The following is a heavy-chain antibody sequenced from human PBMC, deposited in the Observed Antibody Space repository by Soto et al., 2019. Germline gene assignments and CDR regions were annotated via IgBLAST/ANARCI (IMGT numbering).Heavy chain of an antibody. CDR3: ATVATNSYNWVDP. CDR1: GFTFNTYW. J-gene: IGHJ5*02. CDR2: INSDATKT. V-gene: IGHV3-74*01. D-gene: IGHD5-12*01. Sequence: EVQLVESGGTLVQPGGSLRLSCAASGFTFNTYWMHWVRQAPGKGLVWVSRINSDATKTTYADSVKDRFTISRDNAKNTVYLQMNSLRAEDTAVYYCATVATNSYNWVDPWGQGTLVTVSS.